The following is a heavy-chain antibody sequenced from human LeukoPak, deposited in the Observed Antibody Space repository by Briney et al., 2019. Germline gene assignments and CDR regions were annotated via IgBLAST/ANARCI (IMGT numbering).Heavy chain of an antibody. CDR3: ARRGPYYYDSAGPPTNYYYMDV. CDR1: GGTFSNYA. J-gene: IGHJ6*03. V-gene: IGHV1-69*06. D-gene: IGHD3-22*01. CDR2: IIPMFGTA. Sequence: ASVKVSCKASGGTFSNYAISWVRQAPGQGLEWMGGIIPMFGTANYAQKFQGRVTITADKSTSTAYMEVSRLRSEDTAVYYCARRGPYYYDSAGPPTNYYYMDVWGKGTTVTVSS.